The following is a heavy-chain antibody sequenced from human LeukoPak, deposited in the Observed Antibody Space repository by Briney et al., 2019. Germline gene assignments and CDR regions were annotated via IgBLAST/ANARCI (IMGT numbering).Heavy chain of an antibody. D-gene: IGHD5-18*01. CDR3: ARDPRRIQLWFFWFDP. Sequence: PGGSLRLSCAASGFTFSSYGMSWVRQAPGEGLEWVSAISGSGGSTYYADSVKGRFTISRDNSKNTLYLQMNSLRAEDTAVYYCARDPRRIQLWFFWFDPWGQGTLVTVSS. V-gene: IGHV3-23*01. CDR1: GFTFSSYG. CDR2: ISGSGGST. J-gene: IGHJ5*02.